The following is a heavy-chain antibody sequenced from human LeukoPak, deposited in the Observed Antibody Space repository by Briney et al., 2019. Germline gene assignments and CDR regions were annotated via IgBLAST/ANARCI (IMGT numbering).Heavy chain of an antibody. V-gene: IGHV1-69*01. D-gene: IGHD3-22*01. Sequence: ASVKASCKASGGTFSSYAISWVRQAPGQGLEWMGGIIPIFGTANYAQKFQGRVTITADESTSTAYMELSSLRSEDTAVYYCARASYYYDSSGYYPCWGQGTLVTVSS. CDR1: GGTFSSYA. CDR3: ARASYYYDSSGYYPC. CDR2: IIPIFGTA. J-gene: IGHJ4*02.